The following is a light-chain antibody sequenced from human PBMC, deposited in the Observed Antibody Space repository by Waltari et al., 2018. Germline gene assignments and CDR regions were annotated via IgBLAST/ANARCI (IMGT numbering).Light chain of an antibody. Sequence: QSVLTQPASVSGSPGQSISVSCPGISSDDGGFNFVAWYQQHPGKAPKLMIYDVFNRPSGVSTRFSGSKSDNAASLAISGLQAEDEAVYYCSSYTASPPHVVFGGGTKVTVL. CDR2: DVF. CDR3: SSYTASPPHVV. V-gene: IGLV2-14*03. CDR1: SSDDGGFNF. J-gene: IGLJ2*01.